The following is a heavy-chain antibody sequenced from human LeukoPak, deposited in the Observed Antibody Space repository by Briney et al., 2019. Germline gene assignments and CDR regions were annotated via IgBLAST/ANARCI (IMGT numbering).Heavy chain of an antibody. CDR2: INHSGST. Sequence: PSETLSLTCAVYGGSFSGYYWSWIRQPPGKGLEWIGEINHSGSTNYNPSLKSRVTISVDTSKNQFSLKLSSVTAADTAVYYCARGMPLCSSSWYFNYWGQGTLVTVSS. J-gene: IGHJ4*02. D-gene: IGHD6-13*01. CDR3: ARGMPLCSSSWYFNY. V-gene: IGHV4-34*01. CDR1: GGSFSGYY.